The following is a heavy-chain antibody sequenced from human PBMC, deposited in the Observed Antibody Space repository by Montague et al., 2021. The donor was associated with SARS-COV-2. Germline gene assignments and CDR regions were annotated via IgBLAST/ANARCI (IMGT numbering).Heavy chain of an antibody. V-gene: IGHV4-39*01. D-gene: IGHD1-1*01. J-gene: IGHJ4*02. CDR1: DDSISSSSYN. Sequence: SETLSLTCTVSDDSISSSSYNWGWIRQPPGKGLEWIGSVHYNGRTYYXPSLKSRVTIYVDTSKNQISLRLSSVTAADTAVYYSTRHVHMTWPEPSPGFDYWGQGTLVTVSS. CDR2: VHYNGRT. CDR3: TRHVHMTWPEPSPGFDY.